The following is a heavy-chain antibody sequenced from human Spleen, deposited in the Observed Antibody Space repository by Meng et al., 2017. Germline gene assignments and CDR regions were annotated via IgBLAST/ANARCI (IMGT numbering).Heavy chain of an antibody. CDR1: GFTFSSYG. Sequence: GGSLRLSCAASGFTFSSYGMHWVRQAPGKGLEWVAVIWYDGSNKYYADSVKGRFTISRDNSKNTLYLQMNSLSAGDTAVYYCVNEGDGDFSNDYWGQGTLVTVSS. D-gene: IGHD4-17*01. CDR2: IWYDGSNK. J-gene: IGHJ4*02. V-gene: IGHV3-33*06. CDR3: VNEGDGDFSNDY.